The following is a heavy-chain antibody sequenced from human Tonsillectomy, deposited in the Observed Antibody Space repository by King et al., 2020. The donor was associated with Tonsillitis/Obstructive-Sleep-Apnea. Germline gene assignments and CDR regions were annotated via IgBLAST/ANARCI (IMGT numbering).Heavy chain of an antibody. CDR1: GFTFSNYA. V-gene: IGHV3-23*04. CDR2: ISDSGDST. Sequence: VQLVESGGGLVQPGGSLRLSCAASGFTFSNYAMSWVRQAPGKGLEWVSTISDSGDSTYYADSVKGRFTISRDSSKNTLYLQMNSLRAEDTAIYYCAKDTDYFYHYGMDVWGQGTTVTVSS. CDR3: AKDTDYFYHYGMDV. J-gene: IGHJ6*02.